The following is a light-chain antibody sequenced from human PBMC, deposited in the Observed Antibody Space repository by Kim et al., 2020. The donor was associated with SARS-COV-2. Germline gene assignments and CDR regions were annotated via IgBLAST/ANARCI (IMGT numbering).Light chain of an antibody. J-gene: IGKJ1*01. CDR3: QQYAGSPA. CDR1: QSVSSRY. V-gene: IGKV3-20*01. CDR2: GAS. Sequence: LSQGERATLSCRASQSVSSRYLAWYQQKPGQAPRLLIYGASSRATGIPDRFSGSGSGTDFTLAISRLEPDDFAVYYCQQYAGSPAFGQGTKVDIK.